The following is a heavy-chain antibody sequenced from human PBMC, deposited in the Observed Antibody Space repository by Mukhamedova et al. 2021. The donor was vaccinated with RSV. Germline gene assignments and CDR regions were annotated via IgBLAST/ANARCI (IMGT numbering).Heavy chain of an antibody. CDR2: ISSSSSYI. V-gene: IGHV3-21*01. J-gene: IGHJ4*02. CDR3: ARDHGPTTKVDY. D-gene: IGHD1-14*01. Sequence: VSSISSSSSYIYYADSVKGRFTISRDNAKNSLYLQMNGLRAEDTAVYYCARDHGPTTKVDYWGQGTLVTVSS.